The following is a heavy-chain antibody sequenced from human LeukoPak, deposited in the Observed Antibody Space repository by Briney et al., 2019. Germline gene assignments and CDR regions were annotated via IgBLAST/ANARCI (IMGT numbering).Heavy chain of an antibody. CDR2: IFYDGTNK. V-gene: IGHV3-33*01. J-gene: IGHJ4*02. CDR1: GFTFSNFG. D-gene: IGHD3-22*01. CDR3: ARGPMGYYDSTGYDN. Sequence: PGGSLRLSCAASGFTFSNFGMHWVRQAPGKGLEWVAVIFYDGTNKNYADFVKGRFTISRDNAKNSLYLQMNSLRAEDTAVYYCARGPMGYYDSTGYDNWGQGTLVTVST.